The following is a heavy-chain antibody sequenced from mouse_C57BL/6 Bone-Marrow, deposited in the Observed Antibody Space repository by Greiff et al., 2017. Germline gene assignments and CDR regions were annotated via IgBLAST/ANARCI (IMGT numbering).Heavy chain of an antibody. CDR1: GFTFSDYY. V-gene: IGHV5-16*01. Sequence: EVMLVESEGGLVQPGSSMKLSCTASGFTFSDYYMAWVRQVPEKGLEWVANINYDGSSTYYLASLKSRFIISRDNAKNILYLQMSSLKSEDTATYYCARDPITTVVARYWYFDVWGTGTTVTVSS. D-gene: IGHD1-1*01. J-gene: IGHJ1*03. CDR2: INYDGSST. CDR3: ARDPITTVVARYWYFDV.